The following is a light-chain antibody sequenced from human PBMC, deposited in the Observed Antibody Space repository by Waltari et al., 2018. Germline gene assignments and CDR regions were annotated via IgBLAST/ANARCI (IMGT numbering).Light chain of an antibody. Sequence: QSALTQPASVSGSPGQSITISCTGTSSDVGSYKLVSWSQQHPGNAPRLMIYADSNRPSGSSKRFSGSKSGTTASLTISGLQAEDEAAYYCCSYAGSSTVKFGEGTYLTVL. CDR3: CSYAGSSTVK. J-gene: IGLJ2*01. V-gene: IGLV2-23*01. CDR2: ADS. CDR1: SSDVGSYKL.